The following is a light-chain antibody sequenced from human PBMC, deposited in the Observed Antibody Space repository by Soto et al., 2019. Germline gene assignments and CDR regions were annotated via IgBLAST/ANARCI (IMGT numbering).Light chain of an antibody. Sequence: EIVLTQSPGTLSLSPGEGATLSCRASHSVSSTYLAWYQQKPGQAPRLLIYGASSRATGIPDRFSGSGSGTDFTLTISRLEPEDFAVYSCQQYGSSPPYTFGQGTKLEIK. CDR2: GAS. CDR3: QQYGSSPPYT. J-gene: IGKJ2*01. V-gene: IGKV3-20*01. CDR1: HSVSSTY.